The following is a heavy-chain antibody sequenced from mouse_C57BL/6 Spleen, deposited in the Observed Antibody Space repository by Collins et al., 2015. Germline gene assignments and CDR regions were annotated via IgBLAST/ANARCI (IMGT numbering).Heavy chain of an antibody. J-gene: IGHJ4*01. CDR1: GYTFTSYW. V-gene: IGHV1-69*01. CDR3: AGGYYAMDY. Sequence: QVQLQQPGAELVMPGASVKLSCKASGYTFTSYWMHWVKQRPGQGLEWIGEIDPSDSYTNYNQKFKGKSTLTVDKSSSTAYMQLSSLTSEDSAVYYCAGGYYAMDYWGQGTSVTVSS. CDR2: IDPSDSYT.